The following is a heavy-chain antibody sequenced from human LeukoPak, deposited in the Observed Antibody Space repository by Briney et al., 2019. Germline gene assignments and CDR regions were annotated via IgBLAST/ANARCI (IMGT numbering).Heavy chain of an antibody. CDR2: ISGSGGST. V-gene: IGHV3-23*01. D-gene: IGHD2-15*01. Sequence: GGSLSLSCAASGLTFSSYALSWVRQAPGKGLGWVSAISGSGGSTYYADSVKGRFTISRDNSKNTLYLQMNSLRAEDTAVYYCAKDKGIVVVVASDYWGQGTLVTVSS. CDR1: GLTFSSYA. CDR3: AKDKGIVVVVASDY. J-gene: IGHJ4*02.